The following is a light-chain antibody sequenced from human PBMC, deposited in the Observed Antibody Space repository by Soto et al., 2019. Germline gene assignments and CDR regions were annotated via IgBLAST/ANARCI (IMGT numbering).Light chain of an antibody. V-gene: IGKV3-15*01. CDR1: QSISSN. CDR3: QQYNNWPRDT. J-gene: IGKJ4*01. CDR2: RTS. Sequence: ETFMTHSPAPLSFSPWYRATLSCGSSQSISSNLAWYQQKPGQAPRLLMFRTSSRATGFPARFSGSGSGTEFNLTIRSLQSEDFGVYYCQQYNNWPRDTFGGGTKVDIK.